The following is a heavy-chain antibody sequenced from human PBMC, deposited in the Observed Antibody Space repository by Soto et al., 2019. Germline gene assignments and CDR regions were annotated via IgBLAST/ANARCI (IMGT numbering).Heavy chain of an antibody. D-gene: IGHD3-22*01. CDR2: ISYDGSNK. Sequence: GKGLEWVAVISYDGSNKYYADSVKGRFTITRDNSKNTLYLQMNSLRAEDTAVYYGTDDYYEVTGHRGKGTTVPVSS. CDR3: TDDYYEVTGH. V-gene: IGHV3-30-3*02. J-gene: IGHJ3*01.